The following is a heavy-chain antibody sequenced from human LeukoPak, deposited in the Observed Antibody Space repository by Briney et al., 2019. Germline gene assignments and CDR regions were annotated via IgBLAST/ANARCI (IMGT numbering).Heavy chain of an antibody. Sequence: GGSLRLSCAASGFTFSSYWMHWVRQAPGKGLVWVSRINSDGSSTSYADSVKGRFTISRDNAKNTLYLQMNSLRAEDTAVYYCARGRGYSYGLIDWGQGTLVTVSS. D-gene: IGHD5-18*01. V-gene: IGHV3-74*01. CDR1: GFTFSSYW. J-gene: IGHJ4*02. CDR2: INSDGSST. CDR3: ARGRGYSYGLID.